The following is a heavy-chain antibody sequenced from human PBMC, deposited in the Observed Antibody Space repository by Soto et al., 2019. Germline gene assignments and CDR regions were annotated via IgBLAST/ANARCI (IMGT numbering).Heavy chain of an antibody. CDR3: ARHDYPPVAGTCNY. V-gene: IGHV5-10-1*01. CDR2: IDPSDSYS. J-gene: IGHJ4*02. D-gene: IGHD1-7*01. Sequence: PGESLKISCQGSGYIFTKCWISWVRQMPGKGLEWMARIDPSDSYSDYNPSFRGHVTMSVDKSSSTVHLQWTSLEASDTAIYYCARHDYPPVAGTCNYWGQGTQVTAPQ. CDR1: GYIFTKCW.